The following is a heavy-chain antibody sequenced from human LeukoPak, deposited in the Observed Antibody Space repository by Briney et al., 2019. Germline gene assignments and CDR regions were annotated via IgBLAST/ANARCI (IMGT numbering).Heavy chain of an antibody. D-gene: IGHD3-10*02. CDR1: GGTFSSYA. Sequence: VASVKVSCKASGGTFSSYAISWVRQAPGQGLEWMGGIIPIFGTANYAQKFQGRVTITADESTSTTYMELSSLRSEDTAVYYCARDVAYVRGGGSFDIWGQGTMVTVSS. CDR3: ARDVAYVRGGGSFDI. J-gene: IGHJ3*02. CDR2: IIPIFGTA. V-gene: IGHV1-69*13.